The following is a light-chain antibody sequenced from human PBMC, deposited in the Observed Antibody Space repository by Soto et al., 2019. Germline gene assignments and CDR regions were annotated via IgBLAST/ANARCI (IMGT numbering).Light chain of an antibody. Sequence: EIVLTQSPATLSLSPGERATLSCRASQSVSSYLAWYQQKPGQAPRLLIYDASNRATGILARLSGSGSGTDFALTISSLEPEDFAVYYCQQRSNWPGGFTFGPGTKVDI. V-gene: IGKV3-11*01. CDR1: QSVSSY. CDR2: DAS. J-gene: IGKJ3*01. CDR3: QQRSNWPGGFT.